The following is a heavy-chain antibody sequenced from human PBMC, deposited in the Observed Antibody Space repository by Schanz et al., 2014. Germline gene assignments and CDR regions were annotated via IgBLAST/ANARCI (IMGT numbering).Heavy chain of an antibody. Sequence: VHLVESGGGLVKPGGSLRLSCAASGFIFNDYYMNWIRQAPGKGLEWLSYISRDGTTSYYADSVKGRFTISRDNAKTSLYLQMNSLRPEDTAVYYCAKYGGELGVSFEYWGQGTLVTVSS. CDR2: ISRDGTTS. CDR3: AKYGGELGVSFEY. D-gene: IGHD7-27*01. CDR1: GFIFNDYY. J-gene: IGHJ4*02. V-gene: IGHV3-11*04.